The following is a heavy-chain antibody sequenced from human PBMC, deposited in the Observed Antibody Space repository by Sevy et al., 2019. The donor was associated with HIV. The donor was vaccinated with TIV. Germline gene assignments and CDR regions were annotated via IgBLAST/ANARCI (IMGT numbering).Heavy chain of an antibody. J-gene: IGHJ6*02. CDR1: GFTFSTYW. CDR2: IKKDGSEK. V-gene: IGHV3-7*03. Sequence: GGYLRLSCTASGFTFSTYWMSWVRQAPGKGLEWVANIKKDGSEKYYVDSVKGRFTISRDNAKKSLYLQMNSLRAEDTAVYYCARDCSSTSCLWGMDVWGQGTTVTVSS. D-gene: IGHD2-2*01. CDR3: ARDCSSTSCLWGMDV.